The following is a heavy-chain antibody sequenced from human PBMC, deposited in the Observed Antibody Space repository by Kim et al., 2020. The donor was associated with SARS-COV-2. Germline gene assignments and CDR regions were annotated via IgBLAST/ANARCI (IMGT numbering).Heavy chain of an antibody. D-gene: IGHD3-16*01. CDR2: LNSDESST. CDR3: ARGDYIITFIDY. V-gene: IGHV3-74*01. Sequence: GGSLRLSCAASGFNFGSYWMHWVRQAPGKGLVWVSRLNSDESSTNYADFVKGRFTISRDNAKKTLYLQMNGLRAEDTAVYYCARGDYIITFIDYWAQGTL. CDR1: GFNFGSYW. J-gene: IGHJ4*02.